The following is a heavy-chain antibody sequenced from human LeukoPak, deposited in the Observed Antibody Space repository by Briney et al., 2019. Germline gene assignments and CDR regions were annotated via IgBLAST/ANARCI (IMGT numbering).Heavy chain of an antibody. CDR3: AKGTGKSTLNWFGP. V-gene: IGHV3-43*01. D-gene: IGHD1-14*01. CDR1: GFTFDDYT. J-gene: IGHJ5*02. Sequence: GGPLRLSCAASGFTFDDYTMHWVRQAPGKGLEWVSLISWDGDNTYYADSVKGRFTISRDNSKNSLYLRMNSLRTEDTALYYCAKGTGKSTLNWFGPWGQGTLVTVSS. CDR2: ISWDGDNT.